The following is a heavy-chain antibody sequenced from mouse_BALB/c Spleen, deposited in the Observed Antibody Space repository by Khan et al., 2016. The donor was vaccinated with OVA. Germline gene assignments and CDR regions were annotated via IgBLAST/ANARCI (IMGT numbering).Heavy chain of an antibody. Sequence: QVQLKQSGPGLVAPSQSLSITCTVSGFSLTGYGVNWVRQPPGKGLEWLGMIWGDGSTDYNSALKSRLSISKDNSKSQVFLKMKSLQTDDTARYYWAREHGNYVAFAYWGQGALVTVSA. CDR2: IWGDGST. CDR1: GFSLTGYG. D-gene: IGHD2-1*01. CDR3: AREHGNYVAFAY. V-gene: IGHV2-6-7*01. J-gene: IGHJ3*01.